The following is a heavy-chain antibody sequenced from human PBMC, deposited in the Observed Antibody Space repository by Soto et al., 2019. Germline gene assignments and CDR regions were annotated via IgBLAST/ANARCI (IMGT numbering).Heavy chain of an antibody. CDR2: ISAYNGNT. D-gene: IGHD3-3*01. CDR1: GYTFTSYG. CDR3: ARDIRFVEWLPKWQGMDF. Sequence: QVQLVQSGAEVKKPGASVKVSCKASGYTFTSYGISWVRQAPGQGLEWMGWISAYNGNTNYAQKLQGRVTMTTDTATSTAYMELRSLRSDDTAVYYCARDIRFVEWLPKWQGMDFWGQGTLVTVSS. J-gene: IGHJ4*02. V-gene: IGHV1-18*01.